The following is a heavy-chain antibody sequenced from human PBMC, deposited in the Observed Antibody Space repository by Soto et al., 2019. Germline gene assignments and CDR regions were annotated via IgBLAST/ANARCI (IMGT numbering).Heavy chain of an antibody. Sequence: PGGSLRLSCESSGLTFSSNWMHWVRQAPGKGLVWVSRINSDGSNTIYADSVKGRFTISRDNAKNTLYLQMNSLRAEDTAVYYCARQRGYNHDYWGQGTLVTVSS. CDR1: GLTFSSNW. D-gene: IGHD1-1*01. V-gene: IGHV3-74*01. CDR2: INSDGSNT. CDR3: ARQRGYNHDY. J-gene: IGHJ4*02.